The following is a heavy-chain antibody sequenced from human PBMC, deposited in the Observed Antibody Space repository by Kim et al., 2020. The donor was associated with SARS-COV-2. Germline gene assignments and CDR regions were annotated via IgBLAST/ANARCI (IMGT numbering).Heavy chain of an antibody. CDR3: TVGPYYDFWSGCYCYGMDV. V-gene: IGHV3-73*01. D-gene: IGHD3-3*01. Sequence: GRFTISRDDSKNTAYLQMNSLKTEDTAVYYCTVGPYYDFWSGCYCYGMDVWGQGTTVTVSS. J-gene: IGHJ6*02.